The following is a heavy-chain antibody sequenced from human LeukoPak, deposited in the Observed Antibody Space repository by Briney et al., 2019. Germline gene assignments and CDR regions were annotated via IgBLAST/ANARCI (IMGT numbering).Heavy chain of an antibody. CDR3: ARGLSGTVVRRPDY. Sequence: SETLSLTCAVYGGSFSGYYWSWIRQPPGKGLEWIGEINHSGSTNYNPSLKSRVTISVDTSKSQFSLKVRSVTAADTAVYHCARGLSGTVVRRPDYWGQGTLVTVSS. CDR2: INHSGST. D-gene: IGHD4-23*01. V-gene: IGHV4-34*01. J-gene: IGHJ4*02. CDR1: GGSFSGYY.